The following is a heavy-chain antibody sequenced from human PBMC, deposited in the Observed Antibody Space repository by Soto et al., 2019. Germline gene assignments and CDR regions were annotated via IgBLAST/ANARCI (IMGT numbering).Heavy chain of an antibody. CDR1: GYTFTSYA. Sequence: ASVKVSCKASGYTFTSYAMHWVRQAPGQRLEWMGWINAGNGNTKYSQKFQGRVTITRDTSTSTAYMELRSLRSDDTAVYYCAREDYYGSGSPDYWGQGTLVTVSS. D-gene: IGHD3-10*01. V-gene: IGHV1-3*01. CDR3: AREDYYGSGSPDY. J-gene: IGHJ4*02. CDR2: INAGNGNT.